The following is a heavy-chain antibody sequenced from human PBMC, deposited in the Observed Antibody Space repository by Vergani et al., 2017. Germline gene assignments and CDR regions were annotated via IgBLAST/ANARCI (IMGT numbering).Heavy chain of an antibody. V-gene: IGHV5-51*01. CDR1: VYSFTSYW. D-gene: IGHD6-19*01. J-gene: IGHJ6*02. CDR2: IYPGDSDT. Sequence: EVQLVQSGAEVQKPGESLQISCKGSVYSFTSYWLCWVRQMPGKGLEWMGIIYPGDSDTRYSPSFQGQVTISADKSICTAYLQWSSLKASDTAMYYCARQGKAVAGTGYYYYGMDVWGQGTTVTVSS. CDR3: ARQGKAVAGTGYYYYGMDV.